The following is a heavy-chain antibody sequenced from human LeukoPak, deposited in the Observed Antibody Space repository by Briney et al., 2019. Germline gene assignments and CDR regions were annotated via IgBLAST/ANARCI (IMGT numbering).Heavy chain of an antibody. D-gene: IGHD7-27*01. V-gene: IGHV3-15*01. CDR2: IKSKTDGGTT. Sequence: GGSLRLSCAASGFASSNAWMSWVRQAPGKGLEWVSRIKSKTDGGTTHYAAPVKGRFTISRDDSKDTLYRQMNSLKTEDTAVYYCSTDILETNWGGYWGQGTLVTVSS. CDR1: GFASSNAW. J-gene: IGHJ4*02. CDR3: STDILETNWGGY.